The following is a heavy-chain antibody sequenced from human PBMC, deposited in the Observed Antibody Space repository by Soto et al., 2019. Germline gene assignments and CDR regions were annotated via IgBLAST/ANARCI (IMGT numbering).Heavy chain of an antibody. D-gene: IGHD6-6*01. Sequence: SETLSLTCAVYGGSFSGYYWSWIRQPPGKGLEWIGEINHSGSTNYNPSLKSRVTISVDTSKNQFSLKLSSVTAADTAVYYCARVEGRIAANNWFDPWGQGTLVTVSS. CDR2: INHSGST. J-gene: IGHJ5*02. V-gene: IGHV4-34*01. CDR1: GGSFSGYY. CDR3: ARVEGRIAANNWFDP.